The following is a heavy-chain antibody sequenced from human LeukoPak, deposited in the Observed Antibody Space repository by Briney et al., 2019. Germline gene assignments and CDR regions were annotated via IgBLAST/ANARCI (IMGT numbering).Heavy chain of an antibody. Sequence: PGGSLRLSCAASGFTFSSYAMSWVRQAPGKGLEWVGRIKSKTDGGTTDYAAPVKGRFTISRDDSKNTLYLQMNSLKTEDTAVYYCTTGTIVGAPDAFDIWGQGTMVTVSS. V-gene: IGHV3-15*01. CDR1: GFTFSSYA. D-gene: IGHD1-26*01. CDR2: IKSKTDGGTT. J-gene: IGHJ3*02. CDR3: TTGTIVGAPDAFDI.